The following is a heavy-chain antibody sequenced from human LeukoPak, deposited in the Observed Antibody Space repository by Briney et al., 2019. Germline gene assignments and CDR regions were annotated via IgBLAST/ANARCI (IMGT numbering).Heavy chain of an antibody. D-gene: IGHD3-22*01. J-gene: IGHJ5*02. V-gene: IGHV1-18*01. CDR3: ARVQIGPRWFDP. CDR2: ISAYNGNT. CDR1: GYTFTSYG. Sequence: ASVKVSCKASGYTFTSYGISWVRQAPGQGLEWMGWISAYNGNTNYAQKLQGRVTMTRNTSISTAYMELSSLRSEDTAVYYCARVQIGPRWFDPWGQGTLVTVSS.